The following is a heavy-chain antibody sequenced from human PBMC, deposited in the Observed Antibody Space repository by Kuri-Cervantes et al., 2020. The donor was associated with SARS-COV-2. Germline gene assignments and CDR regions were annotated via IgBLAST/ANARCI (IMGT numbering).Heavy chain of an antibody. CDR1: GFTFSHFG. J-gene: IGHJ6*03. V-gene: IGHV3-30*02. Sequence: GESLKISCAASGFTFSHFGMFWVRQAPGKGLEWVAFIRYDGNYKTYADAVKGRFTISRDNSKNTLYLQMDNLRAEDRAVYYCAKDLIAAAGNDYFYMDVWGTGTTVTDSS. D-gene: IGHD6-13*01. CDR2: IRYDGNYK. CDR3: AKDLIAAAGNDYFYMDV.